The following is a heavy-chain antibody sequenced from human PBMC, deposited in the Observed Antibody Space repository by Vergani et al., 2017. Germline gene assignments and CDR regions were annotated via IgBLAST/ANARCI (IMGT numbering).Heavy chain of an antibody. D-gene: IGHD3-16*01. Sequence: QVQLVQSGAEVKKPGSSVKVSCKASGGTFSSYAISWVRQAPGQGLEWMGGIIPIFGTANYAQKFQGRVTITADASKSTAYMELSSLRSEDTAVYYCARRVRLGEIATNYAFENWGQGTMVTVSS. CDR1: GGTFSSYA. V-gene: IGHV1-69*01. CDR2: IIPIFGTA. CDR3: ARRVRLGEIATNYAFEN. J-gene: IGHJ3*02.